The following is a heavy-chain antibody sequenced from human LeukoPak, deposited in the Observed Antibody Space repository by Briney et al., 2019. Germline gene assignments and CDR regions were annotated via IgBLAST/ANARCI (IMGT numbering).Heavy chain of an antibody. CDR1: GFTFSSYT. CDR3: ARFAAGGSYYYYMDV. CDR2: IGTSSTTI. V-gene: IGHV3-48*01. D-gene: IGHD6-25*01. J-gene: IGHJ6*03. Sequence: GGSQRLSCAASGFTFSSYTMNWVRQPPGKGLEWVSNIGTSSTTIYYADSVKGRFTISRDNAKNSLYLQMNSLRADDTAVYYCARFAAGGSYYYYMDVWGKGTTVTVSS.